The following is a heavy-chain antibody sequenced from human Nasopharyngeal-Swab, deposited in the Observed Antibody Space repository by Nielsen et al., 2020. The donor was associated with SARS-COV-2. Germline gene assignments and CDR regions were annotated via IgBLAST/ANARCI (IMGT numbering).Heavy chain of an antibody. V-gene: IGHV3-30*04. CDR3: ARDRGYSGYIIDY. CDR1: GFTFSSYA. CDR2: ITYVGRHA. D-gene: IGHD5-12*01. J-gene: IGHJ4*02. Sequence: GESLKISCAASGFTFSSYAMHWVRQAPGQGLEWVAVITYVGRHAAYADSVRGRFTISRDNSNNTLYLQMNSLRADDTAVYYCARDRGYSGYIIDYWGQGTLVTVSS.